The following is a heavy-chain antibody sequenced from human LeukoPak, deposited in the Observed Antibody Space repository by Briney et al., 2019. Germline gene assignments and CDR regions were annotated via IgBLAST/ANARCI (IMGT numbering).Heavy chain of an antibody. V-gene: IGHV3-30*18. D-gene: IGHD4-11*01. CDR2: ISYDESNK. CDR3: AKDGAVTTRYYYYNGMDV. CDR1: GFTFSTYG. J-gene: IGHJ6*02. Sequence: GGSLRLSCVASGFTFSTYGMHWVRQAPGRGLEWVALISYDESNKLYADSVKGRFTISRDNSKNTLYLQMNSLGAEDTAVYYCAKDGAVTTRYYYYNGMDVWGQGTTVTVSS.